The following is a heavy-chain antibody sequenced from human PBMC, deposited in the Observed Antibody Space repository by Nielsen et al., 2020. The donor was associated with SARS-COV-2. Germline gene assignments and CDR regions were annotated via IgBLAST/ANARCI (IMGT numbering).Heavy chain of an antibody. Sequence: QVSCKVSGYNFASLWIGWVCQMPAKGLEWLGIIFPHDLETVYSPSFQGQVTISAAKSSNIAYLQWSSLKATDTATYYCARLRSGNYFVDSWGQGTQVAVSS. D-gene: IGHD3-9*01. V-gene: IGHV5-51*01. CDR2: IFPHDLET. J-gene: IGHJ4*02. CDR3: ARLRSGNYFVDS. CDR1: GYNFASLW.